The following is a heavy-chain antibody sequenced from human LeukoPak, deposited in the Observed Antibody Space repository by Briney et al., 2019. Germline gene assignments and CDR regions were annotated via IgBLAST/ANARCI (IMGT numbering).Heavy chain of an antibody. D-gene: IGHD2-15*01. CDR1: GGSISSYY. CDR3: ARQRGYCSGGTCYRTPHFDY. J-gene: IGHJ4*02. Sequence: SETLSLTCTVSGGSISSYYWSWIRQPPGKGLEWIGYIYNSGSTNYNPSLKSRVSISVDTSKNQFSLKLSSVTAADTAVYYCARQRGYCSGGTCYRTPHFDYWGQGTLVTVSS. CDR2: IYNSGST. V-gene: IGHV4-59*08.